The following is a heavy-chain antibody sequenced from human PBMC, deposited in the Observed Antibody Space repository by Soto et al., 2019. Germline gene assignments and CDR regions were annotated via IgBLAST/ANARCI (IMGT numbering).Heavy chain of an antibody. V-gene: IGHV3-74*01. J-gene: IGHJ5*02. D-gene: IGHD6-13*01. Sequence: EVQLVESGGDLVQPGGSLRLSCVASGFTFSTYWMHWVRQAPGEGLVWVSRINSDGSSTNYADSVKGRFTISRDNAKNTLYLQMNSLRADDTAVYYCARDLRTGYSSSCGSWGQGTLVTVSS. CDR3: ARDLRTGYSSSCGS. CDR2: INSDGSST. CDR1: GFTFSTYW.